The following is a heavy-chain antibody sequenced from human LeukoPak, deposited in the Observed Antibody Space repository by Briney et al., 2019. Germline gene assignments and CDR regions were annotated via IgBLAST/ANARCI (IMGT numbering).Heavy chain of an antibody. J-gene: IGHJ4*02. CDR2: ISGSGGNT. CDR1: GFTFSDYY. V-gene: IGHV3-23*01. D-gene: IGHD2-2*01. CDR3: AKSHTSSYEEN. Sequence: PGGSLRLSCAASGFTFSDYYMSWIRQAPGKGLEWVSAISGSGGNTYYADSVKGRFTISRDNSKNTLYLQMNSLRAEDTAVYYCAKSHTSSYEENWGQGTLVTVSS.